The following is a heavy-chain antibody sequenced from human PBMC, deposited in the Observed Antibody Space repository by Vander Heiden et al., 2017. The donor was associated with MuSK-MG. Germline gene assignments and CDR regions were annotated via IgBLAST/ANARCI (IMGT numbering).Heavy chain of an antibody. CDR1: GVSFSGYY. V-gene: IGHV4-34*01. CDR3: ARGRRDSSGWYYYYYYGMDV. Sequence: QLQLQQWGAGLLKPSETLSLTCAVYGVSFSGYYWSWIRQPPGKGLEWIGENNHSGSTNYNPSLKSRVTISVDTSKNQFSLKLSSVTAADTAVYYCARGRRDSSGWYYYYYYGMDVWGQGTTVTVSS. J-gene: IGHJ6*02. CDR2: NNHSGST. D-gene: IGHD6-19*01.